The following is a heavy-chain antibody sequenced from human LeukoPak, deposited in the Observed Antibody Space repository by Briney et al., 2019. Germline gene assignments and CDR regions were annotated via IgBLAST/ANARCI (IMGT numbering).Heavy chain of an antibody. V-gene: IGHV3-66*01. J-gene: IGHJ4*02. CDR1: GFTFSSYG. D-gene: IGHD4-17*01. CDR3: ARDLTTVTSDY. CDR2: IYSGGST. Sequence: GGSLRLSCVASGFTFSSYGMHWVRQAPGKGLEWVSVIYSGGSTYYADSAKGRFTISRDNSKNTLYLQMNSLRAEDTAVYYCARDLTTVTSDYWGQGTLVTVSS.